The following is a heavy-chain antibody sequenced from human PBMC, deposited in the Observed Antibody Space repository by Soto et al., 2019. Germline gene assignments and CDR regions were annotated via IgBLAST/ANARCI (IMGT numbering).Heavy chain of an antibody. CDR3: ARDVGGGAGQGDQYYFDY. CDR2: ISAYNGNT. Sequence: QVQLVQSGAEVKKPGASVKVSCKASGYTFTSYGISWVRQAPGQGLEWMGWISAYNGNTNYAQKLQGGVTMTTDTLTSTAYMEMRSLRSDDTGVYYCARDVGGGAGQGDQYYFDYWGQGTLVTVSS. D-gene: IGHD3-16*01. V-gene: IGHV1-18*01. J-gene: IGHJ4*02. CDR1: GYTFTSYG.